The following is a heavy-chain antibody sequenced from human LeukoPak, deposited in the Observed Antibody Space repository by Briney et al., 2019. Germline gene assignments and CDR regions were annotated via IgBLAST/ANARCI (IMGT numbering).Heavy chain of an antibody. CDR2: IYSDGRI. Sequence: GGSLRLSCAASGFTVSSNYMSWVRQAPGKGLEWVSVIYSDGRIHSADSVKGRFTISRDDSKSTLYLQMNSLRAEDTAVCYCAKDATSYYYDSSGYYDYWGQGTLVTVSS. CDR3: AKDATSYYYDSSGYYDY. J-gene: IGHJ4*02. CDR1: GFTVSSNY. V-gene: IGHV3-53*01. D-gene: IGHD3-22*01.